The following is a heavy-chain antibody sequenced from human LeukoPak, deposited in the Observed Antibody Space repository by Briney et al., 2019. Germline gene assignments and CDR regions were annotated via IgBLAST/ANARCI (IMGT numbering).Heavy chain of an antibody. Sequence: SETLSLTCTVSGGSISSSSYYWGWIRQPPGKGLEWIGSIYYSGSTYYNPSLKSRVTISVDTSKNQFSLKLSSVTAADTAVYYCASQLPEHFDYWGQGTLVTVSS. J-gene: IGHJ4*02. CDR3: ASQLPEHFDY. V-gene: IGHV4-39*07. D-gene: IGHD2-2*01. CDR2: IYYSGST. CDR1: GGSISSSSYY.